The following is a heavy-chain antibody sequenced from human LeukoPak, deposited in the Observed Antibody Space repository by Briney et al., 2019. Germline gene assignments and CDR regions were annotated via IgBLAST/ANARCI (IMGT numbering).Heavy chain of an antibody. CDR2: IYYSGST. Sequence: PSETLSLTCTVSGGSLSSSSYYWGWIRQPPGKGLEWIGSIYYSGSTYYNPSLKSRVTISVDTSKNQFSLKLNSVTAADTALYYCARSDSSGCYVDYWGQGTLVTVSS. D-gene: IGHD3-22*01. CDR3: ARSDSSGCYVDY. J-gene: IGHJ4*02. V-gene: IGHV4-39*07. CDR1: GGSLSSSSYY.